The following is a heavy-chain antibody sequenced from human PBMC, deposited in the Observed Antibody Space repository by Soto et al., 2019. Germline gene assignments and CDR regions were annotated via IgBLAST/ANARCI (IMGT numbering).Heavy chain of an antibody. V-gene: IGHV1-46*01. CDR3: AARPRYCSSTSCDGGHDAFDI. Sequence: ASVKVCCKASGYTFTSYYMHWVRQAPGQGLERMGIINPSGGSTSYAQKFQGRVTMTRDTSTSTVYMELSSLRSEDTAVYYCAARPRYCSSTSCDGGHDAFDIWGQGTMVTVSS. D-gene: IGHD2-2*01. CDR1: GYTFTSYY. CDR2: INPSGGST. J-gene: IGHJ3*02.